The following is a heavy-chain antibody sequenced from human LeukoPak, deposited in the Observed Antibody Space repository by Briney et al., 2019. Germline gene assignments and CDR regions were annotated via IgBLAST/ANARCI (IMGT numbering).Heavy chain of an antibody. D-gene: IGHD2-8*01. CDR3: AREMVRDAFDI. J-gene: IGHJ3*02. CDR1: GGSISRDGHY. CDR2: VSSSGTT. V-gene: IGHV4-31*03. Sequence: SQTLSLTCTLSGGSISRDGHYWSWIRQYPGKGLESIGSVSSSGTTTYNPSLKSRVTISLDTSQNQFSLNLRSLTAADTAVYYCAREMVRDAFDIWGQGTMVTVSS.